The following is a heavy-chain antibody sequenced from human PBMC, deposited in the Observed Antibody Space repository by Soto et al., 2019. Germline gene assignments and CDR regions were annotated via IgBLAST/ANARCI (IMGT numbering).Heavy chain of an antibody. CDR3: ARDGGIAAAGTSGWFDP. CDR2: IYYSGST. V-gene: IGHV4-59*01. D-gene: IGHD6-13*01. Sequence: PSETLSLTCTVSGGSISSYYWSWIRQPPGKGLEWIGYIYYSGSTNYNPSLKSRVTISVDTSKNQFSLKLSSVTAADTAVYYCARDGGIAAAGTSGWFDPWGQGTLVTVS. J-gene: IGHJ5*02. CDR1: GGSISSYY.